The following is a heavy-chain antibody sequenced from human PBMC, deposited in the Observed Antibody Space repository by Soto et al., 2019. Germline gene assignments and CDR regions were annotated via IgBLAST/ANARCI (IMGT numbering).Heavy chain of an antibody. CDR2: ISYDGSNK. J-gene: IGHJ4*02. CDR3: TPWDPDMDIED. D-gene: IGHD5-18*01. V-gene: IGHV3-30-3*01. Sequence: VGSLRLSCASSVFTFSSYAMHCVRHSPGKWLEWVAVISYDGSNKSYADSVKGRFTISRDNSKNTLYLQMNSLRAEDTAVYYFTPWDPDMDIEDWGQGTLVRVSS. CDR1: VFTFSSYA.